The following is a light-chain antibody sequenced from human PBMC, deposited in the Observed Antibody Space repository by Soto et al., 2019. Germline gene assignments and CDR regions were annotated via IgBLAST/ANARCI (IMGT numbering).Light chain of an antibody. CDR2: EAS. Sequence: IHITQSPSSLSASVGERVTITWRASQGISNYLAWYQQIRGKVPKLLIYEASTLQSGVPSRFSGGGSGTDFTLTISSLQPEDLGTYYCQKYNSAPWTFGQGTKVDNK. CDR1: QGISNY. J-gene: IGKJ1*01. CDR3: QKYNSAPWT. V-gene: IGKV1-27*01.